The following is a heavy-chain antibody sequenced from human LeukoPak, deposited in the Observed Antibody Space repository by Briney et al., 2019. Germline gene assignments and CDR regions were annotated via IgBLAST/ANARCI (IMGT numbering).Heavy chain of an antibody. CDR2: IYPRDSDT. Sequence: GESLKIPCKASGYTFDIYWIGWVRQMPGKGLEWMGIIYPRDSDTRYSPSFQGQVTISADKSISTAYLQWNSLKASDTAMYYCARHIQGYSVDYWGQGTLVTVSS. D-gene: IGHD5-18*01. J-gene: IGHJ4*02. CDR3: ARHIQGYSVDY. CDR1: GYTFDIYW. V-gene: IGHV5-51*01.